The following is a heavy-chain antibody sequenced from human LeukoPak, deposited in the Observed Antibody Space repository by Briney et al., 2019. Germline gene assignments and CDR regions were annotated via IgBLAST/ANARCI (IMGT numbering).Heavy chain of an antibody. CDR1: GFTFSSYW. V-gene: IGHV3-74*01. D-gene: IGHD1-26*01. CDR3: ARDYAGTNWFDP. J-gene: IGHJ5*02. CDR2: INSDGSST. Sequence: PGGSLRLSCAASGFTFSSYWMHWVRHATGKGLVWVSRINSDGSSTSYADSVKGRFTISRDNAKNTLYLQMNSLRAEDTAVYYCARDYAGTNWFDPWGQGTLVTVSS.